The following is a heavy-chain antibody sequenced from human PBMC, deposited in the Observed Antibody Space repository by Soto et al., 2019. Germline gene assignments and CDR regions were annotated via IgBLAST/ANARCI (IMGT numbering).Heavy chain of an antibody. J-gene: IGHJ1*01. D-gene: IGHD3-22*01. CDR2: IYSGGST. V-gene: IGHV3-53*01. CDR1: GFTVSSNY. Sequence: EMQQVESGGGLIQPGGSLRLSCAASGFTVSSNYMSWVRQAPGKGLEWVSVIYSGGSTYYADSVKGRFTISRDNSKNTLYLQMNSLRAEDTAVYYCARDRVESGYPEYFQHWGQGTLVTVSS. CDR3: ARDRVESGYPEYFQH.